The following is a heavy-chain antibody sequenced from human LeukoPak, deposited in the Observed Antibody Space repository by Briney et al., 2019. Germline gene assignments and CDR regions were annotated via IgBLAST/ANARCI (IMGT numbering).Heavy chain of an antibody. CDR1: GGSISSSNW. CDR2: IYHSGST. V-gene: IGHV4-4*02. D-gene: IGHD3-10*01. J-gene: IGHJ3*02. CDR3: AKSNGYGLVDI. Sequence: SSETLSLTCAVSGGSISSSNWWSWVRQPPGKGLEWIGEIYHSGSTNYNPSLNSRVTISVDKSKNQFSLKLNSVTAADTAVYYCAKSNGYGLVDIWGQGTMVTVSS.